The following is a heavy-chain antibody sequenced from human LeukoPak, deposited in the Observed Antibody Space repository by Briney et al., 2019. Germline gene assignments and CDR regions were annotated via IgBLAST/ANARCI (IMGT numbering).Heavy chain of an antibody. CDR3: ARGHVRSSSWFDP. CDR1: GYTFTSYD. V-gene: IGHV1-8*01. J-gene: IGHJ5*02. CDR2: MNPNSGNT. D-gene: IGHD6-13*01. Sequence: ASVKVSFKASGYTFTSYDINWVRQATGQGLEWMGWMNPNSGNTGYAQKFQGRVIMPRNTSTRTAYMEMRSLRSEDTAVYYCARGHVRSSSWFDPWGQGTLVTVSS.